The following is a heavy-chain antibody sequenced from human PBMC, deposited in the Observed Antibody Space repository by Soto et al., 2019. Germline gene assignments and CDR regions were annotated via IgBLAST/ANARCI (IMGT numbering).Heavy chain of an antibody. CDR3: ARLWFGEIYAFDI. CDR1: GGTFSSYA. V-gene: IGHV1-69*13. D-gene: IGHD3-10*01. CDR2: IIPIFGTA. Sequence: ASVKVSCKASGGTFSSYAISWVRQAPGQGLEWMGGIIPIFGTANYAQKFQGRVTITADESTSTAYMELSSLRSEDTAVYYCARLWFGEIYAFDIWGQGTMVTVSS. J-gene: IGHJ3*02.